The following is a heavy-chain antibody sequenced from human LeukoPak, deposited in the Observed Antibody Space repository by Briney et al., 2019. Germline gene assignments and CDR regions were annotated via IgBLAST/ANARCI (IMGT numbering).Heavy chain of an antibody. Sequence: SDTLSLTCTVSGRSINIYYWIWIRQPPGKGLEGIGYIYYSGSTNYNPSLKSRITISVDTSKNHFSLKLSSVTAEDRAVYYCAGVSSCRWLFDYWGQGTLVTVSS. CDR1: GRSINIYY. CDR3: AGVSSCRWLFDY. J-gene: IGHJ4*02. D-gene: IGHD5-24*01. CDR2: IYYSGST. V-gene: IGHV4-59*07.